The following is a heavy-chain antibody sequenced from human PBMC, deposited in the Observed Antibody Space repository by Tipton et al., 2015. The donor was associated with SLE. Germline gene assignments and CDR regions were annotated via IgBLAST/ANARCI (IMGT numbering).Heavy chain of an antibody. CDR1: GVSISNYY. D-gene: IGHD6-6*01. V-gene: IGHV4-59*08. J-gene: IGHJ4*02. CDR3: ARIAYSSTSFYFDS. CDR2: IYYSGST. Sequence: TLSLTCYVTGVSISNYYWTWIRQSPGKGLEWIGNIYYSGSTYYNPSLKSRVIISVDTSKNLFSLRLSSVTAADTAVYFCARIAYSSTSFYFDSWGQGTLVTVSS.